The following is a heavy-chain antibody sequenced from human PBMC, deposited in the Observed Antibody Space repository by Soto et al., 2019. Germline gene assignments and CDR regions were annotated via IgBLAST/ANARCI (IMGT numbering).Heavy chain of an antibody. Sequence: SETLSLTCTVSGGSISSSSYYWGWIRQPPGKGLEWIGSIYYSGSTYYNPSLKSRVTRSVDTSKNQFSLKLSSVTAADTAVYYCARTTVTTFDDYFDYWGQGTLVTVS. J-gene: IGHJ4*02. CDR3: ARTTVTTFDDYFDY. D-gene: IGHD4-17*01. CDR2: IYYSGST. V-gene: IGHV4-39*01. CDR1: GGSISSSSYY.